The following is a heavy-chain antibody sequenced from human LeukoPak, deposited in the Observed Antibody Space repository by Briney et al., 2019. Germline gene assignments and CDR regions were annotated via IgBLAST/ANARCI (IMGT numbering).Heavy chain of an antibody. V-gene: IGHV1-69*13. Sequence: SVKVSCKASGGTFTSYAISWVRQAPGQGLEWMGGIIPIFGTANYAQKFQGRVTITADESTSTAYIELSSLRSEDTAVYYCARGWPAAGRDYYYYGMDVWGQGTTVTVSS. CDR2: IIPIFGTA. J-gene: IGHJ6*02. D-gene: IGHD6-13*01. CDR3: ARGWPAAGRDYYYYGMDV. CDR1: GGTFTSYA.